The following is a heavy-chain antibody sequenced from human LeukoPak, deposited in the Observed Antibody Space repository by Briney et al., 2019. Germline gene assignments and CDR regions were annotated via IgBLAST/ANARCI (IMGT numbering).Heavy chain of an antibody. CDR2: ISGSGGST. D-gene: IGHD6-19*01. V-gene: IGHV3-23*01. CDR1: GFTFSSYA. J-gene: IGHJ6*02. Sequence: GGSLRLSCAASGFTFSSYAMSWVRQAPGKGLEWVSAISGSGGSTHYADSVKGRFTISRDNSKNTLYLQMNSLRAEDTAVYYCAKRRFLGIAVAGPMDVWGQGTTVTVSS. CDR3: AKRRFLGIAVAGPMDV.